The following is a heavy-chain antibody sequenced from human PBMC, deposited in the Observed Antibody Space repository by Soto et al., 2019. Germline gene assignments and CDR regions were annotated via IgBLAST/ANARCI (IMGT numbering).Heavy chain of an antibody. CDR3: ARDLVSTIGDFDF. CDR1: GYTFIGYY. CDR2: INPNSGAT. D-gene: IGHD5-12*01. J-gene: IGHJ4*02. Sequence: ASVKVSCKTSGYTFIGYYIHWVRQAPGQGLEWMGWINPNSGATNYAQKFQGRVTMTRDTSITTAYMELSRLTSDDTAVYYCARDLVSTIGDFDFWGQGAPVTVSS. V-gene: IGHV1-2*02.